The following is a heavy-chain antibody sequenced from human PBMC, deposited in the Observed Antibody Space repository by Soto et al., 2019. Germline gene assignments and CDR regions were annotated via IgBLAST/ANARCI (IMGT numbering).Heavy chain of an antibody. J-gene: IGHJ6*02. CDR2: IYYTGST. CDR3: ASSNIAAAGFYYYGMDV. V-gene: IGHV4-59*01. Sequence: PSETLSLTCTVSGGSISKYYWNWIRQPPGQGLEWIGSIYYTGSTKYNPSLKSRVTISVDTSRNHFSLRLTSVTAADTAVYYCASSNIAAAGFYYYGMDVWGRGTTVTVSS. CDR1: GGSISKYY. D-gene: IGHD6-13*01.